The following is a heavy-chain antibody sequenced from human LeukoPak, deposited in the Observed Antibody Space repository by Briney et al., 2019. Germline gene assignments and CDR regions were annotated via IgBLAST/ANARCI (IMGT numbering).Heavy chain of an antibody. J-gene: IGHJ4*02. Sequence: GGSLRLSCAASGFTFTGSAMHWVRQASGKGLEWVGRIRSSSHSDATAYAESVKGRFTISRDDSKKTAYLQMNSLKTEDTAVYYCARGGVCSGGNCYYYFDYWGQGTLVTVSS. CDR3: ARGGVCSGGNCYYYFDY. V-gene: IGHV3-73*01. CDR2: IRSSSHSDAT. D-gene: IGHD2-15*01. CDR1: GFTFTGSA.